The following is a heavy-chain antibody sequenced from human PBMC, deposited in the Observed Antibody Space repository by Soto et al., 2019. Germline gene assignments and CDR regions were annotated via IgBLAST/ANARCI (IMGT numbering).Heavy chain of an antibody. CDR2: IIPIFGTA. J-gene: IGHJ6*02. D-gene: IGHD2-2*01. CDR3: ATQGIVVVPAAILFRASMDV. CDR1: GGTFSSYA. Sequence: ASVKVSCKASGGTFSSYAISWVRQAPGQGLEWMGGIIPIFGTANYAQKFQGRVTITADESTSTAYMELSSLRSEDTAVYYCATQGIVVVPAAILFRASMDVWGQGTTVTVSS. V-gene: IGHV1-69*13.